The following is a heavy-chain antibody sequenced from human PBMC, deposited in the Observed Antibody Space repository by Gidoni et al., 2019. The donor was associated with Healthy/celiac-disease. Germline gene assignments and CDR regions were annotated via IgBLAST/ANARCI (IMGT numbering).Heavy chain of an antibody. V-gene: IGHV3-53*01. CDR2: IYSGGST. Sequence: EVQLVESGGGLIQPGGSLRLSCAAAGFTVSSNYMSWVRQAPGKGLEWVSVIYSGGSTYYADSVKGRFTISRDNSKNTLHLQMNSLRAEDTAVYYCARDGPGGEGYFDYWGQGTLVTVSS. CDR1: GFTVSSNY. J-gene: IGHJ4*02. CDR3: ARDGPGGEGYFDY. D-gene: IGHD2-21*01.